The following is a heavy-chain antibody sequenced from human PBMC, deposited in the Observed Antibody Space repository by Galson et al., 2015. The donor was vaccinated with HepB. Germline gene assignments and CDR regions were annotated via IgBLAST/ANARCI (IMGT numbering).Heavy chain of an antibody. CDR2: IYYSGST. CDR1: GGSISSYY. D-gene: IGHD2-2*01. J-gene: IGHJ5*02. CDR3: ARLITSSRRGWFDP. Sequence: ETLSLTCTVSGGSISSYYWSWIRQPPGKGLEWIGYIYYSGSTNYNPSLKSRVTISVDTSKNQFSLKLSSVTAADTAVYYCARLITSSRRGWFDPWGQGTPVTVSS. V-gene: IGHV4-59*08.